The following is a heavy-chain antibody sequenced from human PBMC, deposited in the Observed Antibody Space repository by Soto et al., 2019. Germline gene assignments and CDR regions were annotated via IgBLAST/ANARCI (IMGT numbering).Heavy chain of an antibody. CDR3: ARDTRLRYFDWLSTTNWFDP. V-gene: IGHV1-18*01. D-gene: IGHD3-9*01. CDR2: ISAYNGNT. J-gene: IGHJ5*02. CDR1: GYTFTSYG. Sequence: QVQLVQSGAEVKKPGASVKVSCKASGYTFTSYGISWVRQAPGQGLEWMGWISAYNGNTNYAQKLKGRVTMTTDTSTSTAYMELRSLRSDDTAVYYCARDTRLRYFDWLSTTNWFDPWGQGTLVTVSS.